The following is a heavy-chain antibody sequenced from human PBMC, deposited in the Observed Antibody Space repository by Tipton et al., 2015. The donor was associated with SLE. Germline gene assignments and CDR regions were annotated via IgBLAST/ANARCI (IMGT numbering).Heavy chain of an antibody. V-gene: IGHV3-7*01. CDR3: ATGGGLGLRGYFDR. CDR2: IKQDGIEK. J-gene: IGHJ4*02. CDR1: GFSISGYW. Sequence: SLRLSCAASGFSISGYWMNWVRPAPGKGLEWVATIKQDGIEKYYVDSVKGRFTISRDNAKNSVYLQMHSLRAEDTAVYYCATGGGLGLRGYFDRWGQGTLVTVSS. D-gene: IGHD3-16*01.